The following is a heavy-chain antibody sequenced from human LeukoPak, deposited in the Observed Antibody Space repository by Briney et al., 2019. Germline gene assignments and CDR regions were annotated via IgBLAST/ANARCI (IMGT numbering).Heavy chain of an antibody. CDR3: ARDYGYSSSPPFDY. J-gene: IGHJ4*02. CDR1: GFTFSNYA. D-gene: IGHD6-6*01. V-gene: IGHV3-48*01. CDR2: INPSSTTL. Sequence: GGSLRLSCAASGFTFSNYAMNWVRQTPGKGLEWISYINPSSTTLKYANSVKGRFTISRDNARNIMYLQMDSLRADDTAMYYCARDYGYSSSPPFDYWGQGTLVTVSS.